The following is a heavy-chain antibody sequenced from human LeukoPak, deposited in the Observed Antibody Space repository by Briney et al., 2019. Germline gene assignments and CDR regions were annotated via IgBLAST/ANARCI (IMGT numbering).Heavy chain of an antibody. CDR2: IYYSGST. J-gene: IGHJ4*02. Sequence: SETLSLTCTVSGGSISSSSYYWGWIRQPPGKGLEWIGSIYYSGSTYYNPSLKSRVTISVDTSKNQFSLKLSSVTAADAAVYYCARDRYYYDSSGYLFDYWGQGTLVTVSS. D-gene: IGHD3-22*01. CDR1: GGSISSSSYY. V-gene: IGHV4-39*02. CDR3: ARDRYYYDSSGYLFDY.